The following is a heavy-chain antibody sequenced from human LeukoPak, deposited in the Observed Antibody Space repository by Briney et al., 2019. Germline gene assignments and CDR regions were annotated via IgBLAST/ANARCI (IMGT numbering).Heavy chain of an antibody. D-gene: IGHD6-19*01. Sequence: PGRSLRLSCTASGFTFGDYAMSWVRQAPGKGLEWVGFIRSKAYGGTTEYAAFVKGRFTISRDDSKSIAYLQMNSLKTEDTAVYYCTRDARRYSSGWYSVDYWGQGTLVTVSS. CDR1: GFTFGDYA. V-gene: IGHV3-49*04. CDR3: TRDARRYSSGWYSVDY. J-gene: IGHJ4*02. CDR2: IRSKAYGGTT.